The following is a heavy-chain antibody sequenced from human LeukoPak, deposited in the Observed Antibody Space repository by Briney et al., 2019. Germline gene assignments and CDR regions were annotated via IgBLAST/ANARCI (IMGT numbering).Heavy chain of an antibody. J-gene: IGHJ4*02. Sequence: GGSLRLSCAASGFTFSSYWMSWVRQAPGKGLEWVANIKQDGSEKYYVDSVKGRFTISRDNAKNSLYLQMNSLRAEDTAVYCCAREVEPATTDYWGQGTLVTVSS. CDR3: AREVEPATTDY. V-gene: IGHV3-7*01. CDR2: IKQDGSEK. D-gene: IGHD1-26*01. CDR1: GFTFSSYW.